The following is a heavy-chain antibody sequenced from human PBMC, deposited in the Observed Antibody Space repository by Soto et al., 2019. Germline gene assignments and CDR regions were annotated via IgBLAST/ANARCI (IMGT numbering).Heavy chain of an antibody. V-gene: IGHV1-18*04. J-gene: IGHJ5*02. D-gene: IGHD3-10*01. CDR1: CYTFTSYG. CDR2: ISAYNGNT. Sequence: SVKESFKGSCYTFTSYGINWVRQAPVQGLEWMGWISAYNGNTNYAQKIQGRVTMTTDTSTSTAYMELRSLRSDDTAVYYCARDPGSGSLNWFDPWGQGTPVTVSS. CDR3: ARDPGSGSLNWFDP.